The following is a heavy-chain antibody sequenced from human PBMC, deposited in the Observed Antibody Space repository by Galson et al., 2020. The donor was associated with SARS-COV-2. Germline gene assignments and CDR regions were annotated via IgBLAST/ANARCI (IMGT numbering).Heavy chain of an antibody. CDR1: GFTFSSYA. CDR3: AKDLLEVMAFYAIDV. Sequence: GGSLRLYCAASGFTFSSYAMNWVRQAPGKGLEWVSTLSGSGFSTYYADSVKGRFTISRDNSKNTAYLQMNSLRAEDTAVYYCAKDLLEVMAFYAIDVWGQGTTVTFSS. J-gene: IGHJ6*02. CDR2: LSGSGFST. V-gene: IGHV3-23*01.